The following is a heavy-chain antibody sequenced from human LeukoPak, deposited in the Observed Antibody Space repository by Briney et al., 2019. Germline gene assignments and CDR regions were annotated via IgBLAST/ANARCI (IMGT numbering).Heavy chain of an antibody. J-gene: IGHJ2*01. Sequence: GGSLRLSCAVSGFTFSSSVMSWVHQAPGKGLEWVSSISGSGDNTDYADSVKGRFTISRDNSKNTLYLQMNSLRAEDTAVYYCAKDSLEWVSYYFDLWGRGTLVTVSS. D-gene: IGHD3-3*01. CDR2: ISGSGDNT. V-gene: IGHV3-23*01. CDR3: AKDSLEWVSYYFDL. CDR1: GFTFSSSV.